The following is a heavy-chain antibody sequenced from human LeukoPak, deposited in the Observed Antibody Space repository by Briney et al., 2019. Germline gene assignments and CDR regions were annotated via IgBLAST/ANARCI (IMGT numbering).Heavy chain of an antibody. CDR2: IHHSGST. V-gene: IGHV4-4*02. CDR1: GVTFSSYGM. Sequence: GSLRLSCAASGVTFSSYGMSWGRQPPGKGLEWIAEIHHSGSTNYNPSLKSRVTISVDKSKNQLSLKLSSVTAADTAAYYCARIRGFGADYYYYYMDVWAKGTTVTVSS. J-gene: IGHJ6*03. CDR3: ARIRGFGADYYYYYMDV. D-gene: IGHD3-10*01.